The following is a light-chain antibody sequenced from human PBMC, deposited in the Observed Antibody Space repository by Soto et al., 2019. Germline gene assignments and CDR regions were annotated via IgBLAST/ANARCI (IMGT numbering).Light chain of an antibody. J-gene: IGKJ3*01. CDR3: QKYGSAPYT. CDR1: QDIRDY. Sequence: DIQMTQSPSSLSASVGDRVTITCRASQDIRDYLVWYQQRPGKVPTLLIYAASTLQSGVPSRFSGSGYGTEFTLTISSLQSEDVATYYCQKYGSAPYTFDPGTRVDLK. CDR2: AAS. V-gene: IGKV1-27*01.